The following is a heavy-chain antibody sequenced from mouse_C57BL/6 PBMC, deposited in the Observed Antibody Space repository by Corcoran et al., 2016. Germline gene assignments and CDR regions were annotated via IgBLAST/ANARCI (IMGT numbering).Heavy chain of an antibody. CDR1: GYTFTTYG. V-gene: IGHV9-3*01. CDR2: INTYSGVP. J-gene: IGHJ4*01. Sequence: QIQLVQSGPELKKPGETVKISCQASGYTFTTYGMSWVKQAPGKGLKWMGWINTYSGVPTYADDFKGRFAFSLETSASTAYLQINNLKNEDTATYFCAREPYAMDYWGQGTSVTVSS. CDR3: AREPYAMDY.